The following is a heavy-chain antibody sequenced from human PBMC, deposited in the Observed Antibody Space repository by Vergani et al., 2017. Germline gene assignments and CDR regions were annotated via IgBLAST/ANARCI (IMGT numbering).Heavy chain of an antibody. CDR3: ARGPAVLRFLEWLLWFDP. D-gene: IGHD3-3*01. V-gene: IGHV4-34*01. Sequence: QVQLQQWGAGLLKPSETLSLTCAVYGGSFSGYYWSWIRQPPGKGLEWIGEINHSGSTNYYPSLKSRVTISVDTSKNQFSLKLSSVTAADTAVYYCARGPAVLRFLEWLLWFDPWGQGTLVTVSS. J-gene: IGHJ5*02. CDR2: INHSGST. CDR1: GGSFSGYY.